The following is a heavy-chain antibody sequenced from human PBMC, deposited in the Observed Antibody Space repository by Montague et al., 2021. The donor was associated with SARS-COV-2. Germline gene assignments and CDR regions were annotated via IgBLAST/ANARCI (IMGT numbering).Heavy chain of an antibody. CDR1: GGSITVSRYD. CDR2: VHYTGTT. CDR3: ARHRANAGSFDI. J-gene: IGHJ3*02. V-gene: IGHV4-39*01. D-gene: IGHD1-1*01. Sequence: SETLSLTCTVSGGSITVSRYDWGWIRQPPGKGLEWIGSVHYTGTTSYNASLKSRLTISVDTSENQFSLKMTSVTAPDTAVYYCARHRANAGSFDIWGQGTMVTVSS.